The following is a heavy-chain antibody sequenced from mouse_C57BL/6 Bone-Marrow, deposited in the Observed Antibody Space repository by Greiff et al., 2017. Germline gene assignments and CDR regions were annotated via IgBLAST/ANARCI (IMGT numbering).Heavy chain of an antibody. CDR1: GFTFSSYA. CDR3: ARDHSIYFDY. Sequence: EVKLVESGGGLVKPGGSLKHSCAASGFTFSSYAMSWVRQTPEKRLEWVATISDGGSYTYYPDNVKGRFTISRENAKNNLYLQMSHLKSEDTAMYYCARDHSIYFDYWGQGTTLTVSS. V-gene: IGHV5-4*01. J-gene: IGHJ2*01. CDR2: ISDGGSYT.